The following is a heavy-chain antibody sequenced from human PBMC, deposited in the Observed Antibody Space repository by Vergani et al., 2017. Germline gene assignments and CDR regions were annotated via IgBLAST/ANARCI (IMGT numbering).Heavy chain of an antibody. CDR3: ARVGRITIFGVAIGRDYYYYYMDV. Sequence: EVQLVESGGGLVQPGGSLRLSCAASGFTFSSYSMNWVRQAPGKGLEWVSYISSSSSTIYYADSVKGRFTISRDNAKNSLYLQMNSLRAEDTAVYYCARVGRITIFGVAIGRDYYYYYMDVWGKGTTVTVSS. D-gene: IGHD3-3*01. CDR1: GFTFSSYS. J-gene: IGHJ6*03. CDR2: ISSSSSTI. V-gene: IGHV3-48*01.